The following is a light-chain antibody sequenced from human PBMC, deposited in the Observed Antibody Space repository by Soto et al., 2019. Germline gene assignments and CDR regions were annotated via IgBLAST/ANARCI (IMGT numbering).Light chain of an antibody. J-gene: IGKJ1*01. CDR3: QQTHSIPWT. CDR2: GVS. V-gene: IGKV1-39*01. Sequence: DIQMTQSPSSKSASVGDRVTISCRASENVGKYLNWYQQKAGRAPELLIYGVSTLHSGVPSRFSGSGSGTEFSLIIASLQPEDSATYCCQQTHSIPWTFGQGAEVEIK. CDR1: ENVGKY.